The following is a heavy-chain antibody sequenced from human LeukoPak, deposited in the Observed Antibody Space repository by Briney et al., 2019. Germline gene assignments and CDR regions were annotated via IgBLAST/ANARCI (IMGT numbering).Heavy chain of an antibody. CDR2: IIPIFGTA. CDR3: ASSVRGVPARDSAPYYYYYMDV. D-gene: IGHD3-10*01. V-gene: IGHV1-69*05. CDR1: GGTFSSYA. Sequence: ASVKVSCKASGGTFSSYAISWVRQAPGQGLEWMGGIIPIFGTANYAQKFQGRVTITTDESTSTAYMELSSLRSEDTAVYYCASSVRGVPARDSAPYYYYYMDVWGKGTTVTVSS. J-gene: IGHJ6*03.